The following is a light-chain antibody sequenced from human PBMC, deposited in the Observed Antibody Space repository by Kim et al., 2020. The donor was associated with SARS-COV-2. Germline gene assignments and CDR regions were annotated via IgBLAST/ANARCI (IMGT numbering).Light chain of an antibody. CDR3: QKYNNAPCT. CDR2: AAS. CDR1: QGISNY. J-gene: IGKJ3*01. Sequence: QMTQPPSSLFASVGDRLTITCRASQGISNYLAWYQQKPGQVPKLLIYAASTLQSGIPSRFSGSGSGTDFTHTISSLQPEDVATYYCQKYNNAPCTFGPGTKVDIK. V-gene: IGKV1-27*01.